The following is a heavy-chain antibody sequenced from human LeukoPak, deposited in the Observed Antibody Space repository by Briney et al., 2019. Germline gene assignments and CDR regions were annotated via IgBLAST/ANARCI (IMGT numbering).Heavy chain of an antibody. CDR2: INPSGGST. V-gene: IGHV1-46*01. CDR1: GYTFTSYY. CDR3: ARVDTAMVTVGSFDY. D-gene: IGHD5-18*01. J-gene: IGHJ4*02. Sequence: GSVKVSCKASGYTFTSYYMHWVRQAPGQGHEWMGIINPSGGSTSYAQKFQGRVTMTRDMSTRTVYMEMSSLRSEDTAVYYCARVDTAMVTVGSFDYWGQGTLVTVSS.